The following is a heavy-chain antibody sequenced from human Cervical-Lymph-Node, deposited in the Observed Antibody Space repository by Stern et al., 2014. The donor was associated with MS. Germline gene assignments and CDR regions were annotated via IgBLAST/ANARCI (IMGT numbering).Heavy chain of an antibody. Sequence: VQLVESGAEVKKPGESLKISCKGSGYNFASYWIGWVRQVPGKGLEWMRIIYPDDSDAIYPPSFQGQVTMSADKYIGTAYLQWSSLKASDTAFYFCARKGTYGLDYWGQGALVTVSS. V-gene: IGHV5-51*01. CDR1: GYNFASYW. D-gene: IGHD3-10*01. J-gene: IGHJ4*02. CDR3: ARKGTYGLDY. CDR2: IYPDDSDA.